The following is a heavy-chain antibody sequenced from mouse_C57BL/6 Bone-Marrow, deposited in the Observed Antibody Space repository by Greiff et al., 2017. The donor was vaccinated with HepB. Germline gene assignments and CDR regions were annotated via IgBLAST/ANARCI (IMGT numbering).Heavy chain of an antibody. V-gene: IGHV1-15*01. J-gene: IGHJ2*01. CDR1: GYTFTDYE. Sequence: QVQLQQSGAELVRPGASVTLSCKASGYTFTDYEMHWVKQTPVHGLEWIGAIDPETGGTAYNQKFKGKAILTADKSSITAYMELRSLTSEDSAVYYCTRGGDYYGSSPFDYWGQGTTLTVSS. D-gene: IGHD1-1*01. CDR2: IDPETGGT. CDR3: TRGGDYYGSSPFDY.